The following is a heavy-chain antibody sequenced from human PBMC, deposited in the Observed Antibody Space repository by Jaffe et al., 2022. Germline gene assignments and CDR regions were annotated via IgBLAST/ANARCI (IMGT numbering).Heavy chain of an antibody. CDR1: GFSLSTSGVG. V-gene: IGHV2-5*01. CDR3: AHSLITIPDGSPWRDNWFDP. Sequence: QITLKESGPTLVKPTQTLTLTCTFSGFSLSTSGVGVGWIRQPPGKALEWLALIYWNDDKRYSPSLKSRLTITKDTSKNQVVLTMTNMDPVDTATYYCAHSLITIPDGSPWRDNWFDPWGQGTLVTVSS. D-gene: IGHD3-3*01. CDR2: IYWNDDK. J-gene: IGHJ5*02.